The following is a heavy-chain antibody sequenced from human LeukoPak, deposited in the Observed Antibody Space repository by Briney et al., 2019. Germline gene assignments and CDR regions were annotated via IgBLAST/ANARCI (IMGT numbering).Heavy chain of an antibody. J-gene: IGHJ4*02. CDR2: ISSSSSYI. D-gene: IGHD5-12*01. V-gene: IGHV3-21*01. CDR3: ARAKLSGYHVVDY. CDR1: GFTFNSYS. Sequence: GGSLRLSCAASGFTFNSYSMNWVRQAPGKGLEWVPSISSSSSYIYYADSVKGRFTISRDNAKDSLYLQMNSLRAEDTAVYYCARAKLSGYHVVDYWGQGTLVSVSS.